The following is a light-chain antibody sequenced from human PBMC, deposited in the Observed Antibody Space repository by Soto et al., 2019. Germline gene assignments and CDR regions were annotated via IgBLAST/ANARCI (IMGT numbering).Light chain of an antibody. CDR3: QTYDTAPAWA. CDR2: AAS. V-gene: IGKV1-27*01. Sequence: DIPMTQSPSSLSASVGDRVTIACRASQGISNYLAWFQQKPGKVPKLLIFAASALQSGVPSRFSGSGSGTDFTLTIGSLQPEDVATYYCQTYDTAPAWAFGQGTRVEIK. CDR1: QGISNY. J-gene: IGKJ1*01.